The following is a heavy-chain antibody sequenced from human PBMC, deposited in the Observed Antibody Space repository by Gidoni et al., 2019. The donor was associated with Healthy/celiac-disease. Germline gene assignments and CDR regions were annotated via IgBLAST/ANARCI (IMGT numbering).Heavy chain of an antibody. Sequence: EVQLVESGGGLVKPGGSLRLSCAASGFTFSSHSMNWVRQAPGKGLEWVSSISSSSSYIYYADSVKGRFTISRDNAKNSLYLQMNSLRAEDTAVYYCARLRDLYCTGGVCPRSDYWGQGTLVTVSS. V-gene: IGHV3-21*01. D-gene: IGHD2-8*02. CDR3: ARLRDLYCTGGVCPRSDY. J-gene: IGHJ4*02. CDR2: ISSSSSYI. CDR1: GFTFSSHS.